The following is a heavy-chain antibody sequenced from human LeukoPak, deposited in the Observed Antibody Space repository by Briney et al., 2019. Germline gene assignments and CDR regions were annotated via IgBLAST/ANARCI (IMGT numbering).Heavy chain of an antibody. CDR1: GGTLISHI. Sequence: SVKVSCKASGGTLISHIISWVRQAPGQGLEWMGRIVPMIGIANYERKVQGRVLVTADKSTNTAYMELRSLRVEDTAVYYCARHSSRGHYYDFDYWGQGVLVTVSS. J-gene: IGHJ4*02. CDR2: IVPMIGIA. D-gene: IGHD3-22*01. V-gene: IGHV1-69*02. CDR3: ARHSSRGHYYDFDY.